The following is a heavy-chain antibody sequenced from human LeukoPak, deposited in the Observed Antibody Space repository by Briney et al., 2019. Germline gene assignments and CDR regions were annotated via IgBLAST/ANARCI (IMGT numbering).Heavy chain of an antibody. J-gene: IGHJ4*02. CDR3: TTDYYGSGSYYNSYYFDY. Sequence: GGSLRLSCAASGFTFSSYWMSWVRQAPGKGLEWVGRIKSKTDGGATDYAAPVKGRFTISRDDSKTTLYLQMNSLKTEDTAVYYCTTDYYGSGSYYNSYYFDYWGQGTLVTVSS. CDR1: GFTFSSYW. V-gene: IGHV3-15*01. D-gene: IGHD3-10*01. CDR2: IKSKTDGGAT.